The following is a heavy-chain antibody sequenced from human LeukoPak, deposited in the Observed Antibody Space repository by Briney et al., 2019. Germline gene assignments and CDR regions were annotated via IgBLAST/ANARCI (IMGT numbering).Heavy chain of an antibody. J-gene: IGHJ4*02. V-gene: IGHV3-74*01. Sequence: GGSLRLTCAASGFTFSSHWMHWVRQAPGKGLVWVSRINSDGSITSYADSVKGRFTISRDNAKDTLYLQMNSLRAEDAAVYYCASPMWDTAIHDYWGQGTLVTVSS. D-gene: IGHD5-18*01. CDR2: INSDGSIT. CDR1: GFTFSSHW. CDR3: ASPMWDTAIHDY.